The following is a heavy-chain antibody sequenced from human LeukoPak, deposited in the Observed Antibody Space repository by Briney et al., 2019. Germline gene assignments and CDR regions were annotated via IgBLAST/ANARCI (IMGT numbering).Heavy chain of an antibody. CDR2: INPSGGST. J-gene: IGHJ4*02. CDR3: ARDRGSYYDSSSYSDY. D-gene: IGHD3-22*01. Sequence: GASVKVSCKASGYTFTSYYMHWVRQAPGQGLEWMGIINPSGGSTSYAQNFQGRVTMTRDTSTSTVYMELNSLRSEDTAVYYCARDRGSYYDSSSYSDYWGQGTLVTVSS. CDR1: GYTFTSYY. V-gene: IGHV1-46*01.